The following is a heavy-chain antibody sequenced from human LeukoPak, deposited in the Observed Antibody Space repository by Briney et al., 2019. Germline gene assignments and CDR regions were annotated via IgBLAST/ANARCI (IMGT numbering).Heavy chain of an antibody. J-gene: IGHJ4*02. CDR3: AINSGYDGEGYYFDY. Sequence: ASVKVSCKASGYTFTGYYMRWVRQAPGQGLEWMGWINPNSGGTNYAQKFQGRVTMTRDTSISTAYMERSRLRADDPAVYYCAINSGYDGEGYYFDYWGQGTLVTVSS. CDR2: INPNSGGT. D-gene: IGHD5-12*01. V-gene: IGHV1-2*02. CDR1: GYTFTGYY.